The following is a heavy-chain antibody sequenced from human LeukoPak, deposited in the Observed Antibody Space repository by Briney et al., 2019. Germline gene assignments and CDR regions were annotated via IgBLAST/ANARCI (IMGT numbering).Heavy chain of an antibody. V-gene: IGHV3-30*18. D-gene: IGHD2-2*01. CDR1: GFTFSSYG. CDR2: ISYDGSNK. Sequence: PGGSLRLSCAASGFTFSSYGMHWVRQAPGKGLEWVAVISYDGSNKYYADSVKGRFTISRDNSKNTLYLQMNSLRAEDTAVYYCAKGPSPGYCSSTSCYYDYWGQGTLVTVSS. J-gene: IGHJ4*02. CDR3: AKGPSPGYCSSTSCYYDY.